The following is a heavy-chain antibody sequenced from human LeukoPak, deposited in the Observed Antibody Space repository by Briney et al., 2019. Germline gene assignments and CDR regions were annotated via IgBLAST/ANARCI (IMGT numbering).Heavy chain of an antibody. CDR1: GYTLTELS. CDR3: ASSSSSSWFRFDY. Sequence: ASVKVSCKVSGYTLTELSMHWVRQAPGQGLEWMGWINPNSGGTNYAQKFQGRVTMTRDTSISTAYMELSRLRSDDTAVYYCASSSSSSWFRFDYWGQGTLVTVSS. D-gene: IGHD6-13*01. V-gene: IGHV1-2*02. CDR2: INPNSGGT. J-gene: IGHJ4*02.